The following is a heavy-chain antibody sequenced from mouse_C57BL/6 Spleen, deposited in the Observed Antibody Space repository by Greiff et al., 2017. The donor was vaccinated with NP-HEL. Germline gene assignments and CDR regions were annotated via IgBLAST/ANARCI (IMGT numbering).Heavy chain of an antibody. CDR3: ARGGSYYFDY. V-gene: IGHV1-69*01. Sequence: VKLQESGAELVMPGASVKLSCKASGYTFTSYWMHWVKQRPGQGLEWIGEIDPSDSYTNYNQKFKGKSTLTVDKSSSTAYMQLSSLTSEDSAVYYCARGGSYYFDYWGQGTTLTVSS. J-gene: IGHJ2*01. CDR2: IDPSDSYT. CDR1: GYTFTSYW.